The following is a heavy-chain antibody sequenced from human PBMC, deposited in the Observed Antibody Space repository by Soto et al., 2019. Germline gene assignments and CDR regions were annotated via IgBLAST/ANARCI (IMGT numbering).Heavy chain of an antibody. CDR3: ARGVFPVLSDSSGYYYGDWFDP. V-gene: IGHV1-2*02. Sequence: WASVKVSCKASGYTFTGYYMHWVRQAPGQGLEWMGWINPNSGGTNYAQKFQGRVTMTRDTSISTAYMELSRLRSDDTAVYYCARGVFPVLSDSSGYYYGDWFDPWGQGTLVTVSS. CDR2: INPNSGGT. D-gene: IGHD3-22*01. J-gene: IGHJ5*02. CDR1: GYTFTGYY.